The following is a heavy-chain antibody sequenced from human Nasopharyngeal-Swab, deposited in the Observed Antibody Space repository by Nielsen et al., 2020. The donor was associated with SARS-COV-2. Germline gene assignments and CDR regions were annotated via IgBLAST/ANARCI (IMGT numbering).Heavy chain of an antibody. J-gene: IGHJ5*02. Sequence: WIRQPPGKGLEWVSAISGSGGSTYYADSVKGRFTISRDNSKNTPYLQMNSLRAEDTAVYYCAKGKNYGDPSSYNWFDPWGQGTLVTVSS. V-gene: IGHV3-23*01. D-gene: IGHD4-17*01. CDR3: AKGKNYGDPSSYNWFDP. CDR2: ISGSGGST.